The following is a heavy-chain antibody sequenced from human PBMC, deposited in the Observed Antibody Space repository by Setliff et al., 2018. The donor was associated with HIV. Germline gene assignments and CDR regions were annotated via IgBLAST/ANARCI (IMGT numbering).Heavy chain of an antibody. CDR3: ARDRGDLIPPPTLYYFDF. J-gene: IGHJ4*01. CDR1: AFSISSGYY. V-gene: IGHV4-38-2*02. CDR2: VSHSGST. Sequence: SETLSLTCSVSAFSISSGYYWGWIRQPPGKGLEWIGSVSHSGSTYYNPSLNSRVTISVDTSKNQFSLNLRSATAADTAVYYCARDRGDLIPPPTLYYFDFWGHGTLVACSP. D-gene: IGHD3-10*01.